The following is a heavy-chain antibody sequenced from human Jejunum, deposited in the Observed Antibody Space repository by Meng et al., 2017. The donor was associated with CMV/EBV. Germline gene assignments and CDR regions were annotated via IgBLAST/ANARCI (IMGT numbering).Heavy chain of an antibody. CDR1: GFTFSGYD. V-gene: IGHV3-74*02. Sequence: DVQLLGSGGALVQPGGSLRLSCAASGFTFSGYDMSWVRQAPGKGLQWVSRVHSDGSMETYEDSVKGRFTASRDNTKNTFYLQMNSLRDEDTAVYYCVMLPPGSWGQGTLVTASS. CDR3: VMLPPGS. CDR2: VHSDGSME. D-gene: IGHD3-10*01. J-gene: IGHJ5*02.